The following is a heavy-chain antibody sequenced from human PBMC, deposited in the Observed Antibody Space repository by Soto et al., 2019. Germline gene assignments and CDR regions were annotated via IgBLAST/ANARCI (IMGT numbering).Heavy chain of an antibody. J-gene: IGHJ6*03. CDR2: ISGGGTNT. D-gene: IGHD3-10*01. CDR1: GFTFSDYA. Sequence: EMQLLDSGGGLVQPGESLRLSCAASGFTFSDYAMNWVRQAPGKGLEWVSSISGGGTNTYYADSVKGRFTISRDNSVSTLYLQMSSLRAEDTAVYYCAKYSYGSGSEFCMDVWGKGATVTVSS. CDR3: AKYSYGSGSEFCMDV. V-gene: IGHV3-23*01.